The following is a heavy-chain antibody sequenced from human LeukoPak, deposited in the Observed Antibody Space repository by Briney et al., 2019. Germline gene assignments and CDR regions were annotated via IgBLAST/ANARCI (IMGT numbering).Heavy chain of an antibody. CDR1: GITFGNNW. J-gene: IGHJ5*02. Sequence: GGSLRLSCAASGITFGNNWMHWVRQGPGKGLVWISRINSDGGGAIYADSVKGRFTVSRDNAKSTLYLQMKSLRAEDTAVYYCARDVPHNWFDTWGQGTLVTVSS. CDR3: ARDVPHNWFDT. CDR2: INSDGGGA. V-gene: IGHV3-74*01.